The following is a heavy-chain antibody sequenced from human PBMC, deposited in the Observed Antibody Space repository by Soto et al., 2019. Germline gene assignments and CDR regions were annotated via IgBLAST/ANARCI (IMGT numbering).Heavy chain of an antibody. V-gene: IGHV1-69*12. Sequence: QVQLVQSGAEVKKPGSSVKVSCKASGGTFSSYAITWVRQAPGQGLEWMGGIIPIFGTANYAQKFQGRVTSTADESTSTAYTELSSLISEDTAVYYCARDRGPSSGYYPYWLDPWGQGTLVTVSS. CDR2: IIPIFGTA. CDR3: ARDRGPSSGYYPYWLDP. J-gene: IGHJ5*02. D-gene: IGHD3-22*01. CDR1: GGTFSSYA.